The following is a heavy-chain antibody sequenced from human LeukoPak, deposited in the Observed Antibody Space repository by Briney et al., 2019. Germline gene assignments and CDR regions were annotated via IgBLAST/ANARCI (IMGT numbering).Heavy chain of an antibody. CDR2: MNPNSGNT. D-gene: IGHD4-17*01. CDR1: GYTFTSYD. Sequence: ASVKVSCKASGYTFTSYDINWVRQATGQGLEWMGWMNPNSGNTGYAQKFQGRVTITRNTSISTAYMELSSLRSEDTAVYYCARDYGDYVKYWFDPWGQGTLVTVSS. J-gene: IGHJ5*02. CDR3: ARDYGDYVKYWFDP. V-gene: IGHV1-8*03.